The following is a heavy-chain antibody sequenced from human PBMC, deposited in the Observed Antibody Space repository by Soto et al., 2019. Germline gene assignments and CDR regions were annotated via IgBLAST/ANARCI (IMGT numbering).Heavy chain of an antibody. CDR1: GGSFSGYD. J-gene: IGHJ4*02. V-gene: IGHV4-34*01. D-gene: IGHD4-17*01. Sequence: QVQLQQWGAGLLKPSETLSLTCSVYGGSFSGYDWSWIRQPPGTGLEWIWEINQSGSTNYNPSLKSRVTISVDTCKNQLSLKLSSVTAADRAVYYCARDVGHEYCDYGGYWGQGTLVTVSS. CDR2: INQSGST. CDR3: ARDVGHEYCDYGGY.